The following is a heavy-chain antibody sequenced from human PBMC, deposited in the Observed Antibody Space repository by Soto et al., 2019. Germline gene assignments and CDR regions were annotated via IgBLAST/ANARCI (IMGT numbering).Heavy chain of an antibody. CDR3: ARGQTGYSSSWYVSYWFDP. J-gene: IGHJ5*02. CDR2: IYYSGST. V-gene: IGHV4-59*01. CDR1: GGSISSYY. D-gene: IGHD6-13*01. Sequence: SETLSLTCTVSGGSISSYYWSWIRQPPGKGLEWIGYIYYSGSTNYNPALKSRVTISVDTSKNQFSLKLSSVTAADTAVYYCARGQTGYSSSWYVSYWFDPWGQGTLVTVSS.